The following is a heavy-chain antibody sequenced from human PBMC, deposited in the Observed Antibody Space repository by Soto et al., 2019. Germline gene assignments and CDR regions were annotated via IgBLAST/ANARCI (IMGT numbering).Heavy chain of an antibody. Sequence: QVQLVQSGAEVKNPGASVKVSCKASGYTFTRYGIGWARQAPGQGLEWMGWINTYNGNTNYAQNVQGRVTLTTDTSTSTAYMELRSLRTNDTAIYYCAMVAVYETPSPQDVWGLGTTVIVSS. CDR3: AMVAVYETPSPQDV. J-gene: IGHJ6*02. V-gene: IGHV1-18*01. CDR2: INTYNGNT. CDR1: GYTFTRYG. D-gene: IGHD6-19*01.